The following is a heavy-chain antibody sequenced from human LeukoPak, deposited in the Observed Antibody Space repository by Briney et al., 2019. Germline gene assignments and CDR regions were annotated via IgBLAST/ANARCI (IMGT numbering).Heavy chain of an antibody. V-gene: IGHV1-2*02. J-gene: IGHJ3*02. CDR2: INPNSGGT. CDR3: ARESDGDSGAFDI. CDR1: GYTFTSYG. D-gene: IGHD4-17*01. Sequence: GASVKVSCKASGYTFTSYGISWVRQAPGQGLEWMGWINPNSGGTNYAQKFQGRVTMTRDTSICTAYMELSRLRSDDTAVYYCARESDGDSGAFDIWGQGTMVTVSS.